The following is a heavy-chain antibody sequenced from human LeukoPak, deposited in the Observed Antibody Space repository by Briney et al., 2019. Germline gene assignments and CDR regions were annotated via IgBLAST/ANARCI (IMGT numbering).Heavy chain of an antibody. Sequence: ASVKVSCKASGYTFTGYYMHWVRQAPGQGLEWMGWINPNSGGTNYAQKFQGRVTMTRDTSISTAYMELSRLRSEDTAVYYCARAPYYDSSGYNIWGQGTMVTVSS. D-gene: IGHD3-22*01. CDR3: ARAPYYDSSGYNI. J-gene: IGHJ3*02. CDR1: GYTFTGYY. V-gene: IGHV1-2*02. CDR2: INPNSGGT.